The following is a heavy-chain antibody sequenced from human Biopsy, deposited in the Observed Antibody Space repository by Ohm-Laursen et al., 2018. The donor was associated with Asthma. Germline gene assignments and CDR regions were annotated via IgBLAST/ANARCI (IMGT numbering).Heavy chain of an antibody. V-gene: IGHV1-69*13. CDR1: GGTFSRYA. D-gene: IGHD4-17*01. CDR2: IIPVFGTS. CDR3: AREVSTVDYGYYYFAMDV. J-gene: IGHJ6*02. Sequence: AASVKASCKASGGTFSRYAISWVRQAPGHGLEWLSGIIPVFGTSNYAQKFQGRVTFTADGSTSSAYMELSSLTSEDSAVYYCAREVSTVDYGYYYFAMDVWGQGTTVTVSS.